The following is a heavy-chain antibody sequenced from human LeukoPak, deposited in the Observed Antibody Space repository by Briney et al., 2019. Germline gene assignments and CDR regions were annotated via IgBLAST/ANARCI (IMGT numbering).Heavy chain of an antibody. CDR3: ARLRTPYYFDY. J-gene: IGHJ4*02. CDR1: GFTFSSYW. Sequence: PGGSLRLSCAASGFTFSSYWMSWVRQAPGKGLECVANIKQDGSEKYYVDSVKGRFTISRDNAKNSLYLQMNSLRAEDTAVYYCARLRTPYYFDYWGQGTLVTVSS. CDR2: IKQDGSEK. V-gene: IGHV3-7*01.